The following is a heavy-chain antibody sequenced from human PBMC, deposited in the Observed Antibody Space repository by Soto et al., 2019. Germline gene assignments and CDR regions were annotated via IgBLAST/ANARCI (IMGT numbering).Heavy chain of an antibody. Sequence: PGGSLRLSCAASGFTFSSYSINWVRQAPGKGLEWVSYVTSSSTIYYADSVKGRFTISRDNAKNSLYLQMNSLRAEDTAVYYCARDLGSSWYPEYFQHWGQGTLVTVSS. CDR1: GFTFSSYS. CDR3: ARDLGSSWYPEYFQH. CDR2: VTSSSTI. V-gene: IGHV3-48*01. D-gene: IGHD6-13*01. J-gene: IGHJ1*01.